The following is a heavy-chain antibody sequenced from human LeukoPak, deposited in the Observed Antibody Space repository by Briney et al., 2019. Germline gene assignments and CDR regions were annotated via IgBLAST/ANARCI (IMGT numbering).Heavy chain of an antibody. CDR1: GGTFSSYA. CDR2: IIPIFGTA. J-gene: IGHJ4*02. V-gene: IGHV1-69*05. Sequence: SVKVSCKASGGTFSSYAISWVRRAPGQGLEWMGRIIPIFGTANYAQKFQGRVTITTDESTSTAYMELSSLRSEDTAVYYCAREVIRVYYFDYWGQGTLVTVSS. D-gene: IGHD3-22*01. CDR3: AREVIRVYYFDY.